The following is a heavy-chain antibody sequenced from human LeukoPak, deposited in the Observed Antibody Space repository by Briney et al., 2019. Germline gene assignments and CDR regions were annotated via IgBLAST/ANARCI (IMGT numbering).Heavy chain of an antibody. D-gene: IGHD5-18*01. J-gene: IGHJ5*02. CDR1: GDSITSGYY. Sequence: SETLSLTCVVPGDSITSGYYWAWIRQPPGKGLEWIGSIFHSGSTYRNPSLRSRVTISLNTSKNQISLILSSMTAADTAVYYCARSSSVDTALVGVHWFDPWGQGTLVTVSS. CDR3: ARSSSVDTALVGVHWFDP. CDR2: IFHSGST. V-gene: IGHV4-38-2*01.